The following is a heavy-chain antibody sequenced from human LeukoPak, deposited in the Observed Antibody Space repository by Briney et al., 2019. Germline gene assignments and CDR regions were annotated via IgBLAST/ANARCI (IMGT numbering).Heavy chain of an antibody. CDR1: GYTFTGYY. J-gene: IGHJ4*02. V-gene: IGHV1-2*02. D-gene: IGHD3-9*01. CDR3: ARGRRAGYDHLDY. CDR2: INPNSGGT. Sequence: ASVKLSCKASGYTFTGYYMHWVRQAPGQGPGWMGWINPNSGGTNYAQKFQGRVTMTRDTSISTAYMELSRLRSDDTAVYYCARGRRAGYDHLDYWGQGTLVTVSS.